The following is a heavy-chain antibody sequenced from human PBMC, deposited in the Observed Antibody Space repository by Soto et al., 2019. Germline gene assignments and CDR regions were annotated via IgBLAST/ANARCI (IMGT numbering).Heavy chain of an antibody. V-gene: IGHV4-59*01. D-gene: IGHD2-21*01. J-gene: IGHJ3*02. CDR2: IYYSGST. CDR1: GGSISSYY. Sequence: PSETLSLTCTVSGGSISSYYWSWIRQPPGKGLEWIGYIYYSGSTNYNPSLKSRVTISVDTSKNQFSLKLSSVTAADTAVYYCARAGDCGGDCKRAFDIWGQGTMVTVSS. CDR3: ARAGDCGGDCKRAFDI.